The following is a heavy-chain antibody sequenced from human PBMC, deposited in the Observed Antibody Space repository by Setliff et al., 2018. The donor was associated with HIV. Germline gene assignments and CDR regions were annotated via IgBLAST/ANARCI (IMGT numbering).Heavy chain of an antibody. D-gene: IGHD3-22*01. V-gene: IGHV4-4*07. J-gene: IGHJ4*02. CDR2: FYTSGST. CDR3: ARDRLTYYFDY. CDR1: GGSINTYY. Sequence: SVTLSLTCTVSGGSINTYYWSWIRQPAGKGLEWIGRFYTSGSTNYNPSLKSRVTMSVDTSKNQFSLKLSSVTAADTAVYYCARDRLTYYFDYWGQGILVTVSS.